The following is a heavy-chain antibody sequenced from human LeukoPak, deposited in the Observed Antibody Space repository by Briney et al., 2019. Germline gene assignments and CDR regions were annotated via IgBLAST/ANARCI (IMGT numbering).Heavy chain of an antibody. D-gene: IGHD2-21*02. CDR2: TNHSGYT. J-gene: IGHJ4*02. CDR3: TRMTAGHDY. Sequence: SETPSLTCAVSGVSFNDYYWSWVCQTPGKGLEWIGETNHSGYTNDSPSLKSRVTLSIDTSRKQFSLNLRSVTVADTGIYYCTRMTAGHDYWGQGTLVTVSS. V-gene: IGHV4-34*01. CDR1: GVSFNDYY.